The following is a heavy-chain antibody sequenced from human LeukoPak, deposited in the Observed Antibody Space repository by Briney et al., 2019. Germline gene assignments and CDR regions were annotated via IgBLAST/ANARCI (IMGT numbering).Heavy chain of an antibody. CDR2: ISYDGSNK. J-gene: IGHJ6*03. CDR1: GFTSCSYA. V-gene: IGHV3-30*04. Sequence: GGSLRLSCAPSGFTSCSYAMHWVRQAPPKGLEWVAVISYDGSNKYYADSAKGRSTISRDNSKNTLYLQMNSLGAQDTAVYYCARGVIKGSDSPPMDVWGKGTTVTVSS. D-gene: IGHD3-10*01. CDR3: ARGVIKGSDSPPMDV.